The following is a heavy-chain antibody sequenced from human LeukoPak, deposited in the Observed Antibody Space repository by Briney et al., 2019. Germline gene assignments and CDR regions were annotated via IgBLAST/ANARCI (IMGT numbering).Heavy chain of an antibody. D-gene: IGHD6-13*01. CDR3: ARDKSGTWGPDY. V-gene: IGHV3-7*01. J-gene: IGHJ4*02. CDR2: IQRDGSDK. CDR1: GFTCSDYW. Sequence: GGSLRLSCAASGFTCSDYWMSWVRQAPGKGLEWVAYIQRDGSDKYYADSVEGRFTISRDNAKNSLYLQMNSLKAEDTAVYYCARDKSGTWGPDYWGQGTLVTVSS.